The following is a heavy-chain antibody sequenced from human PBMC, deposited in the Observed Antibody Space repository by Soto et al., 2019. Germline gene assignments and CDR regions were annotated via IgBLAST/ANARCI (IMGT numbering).Heavy chain of an antibody. V-gene: IGHV3-15*01. CDR1: GFTFSDAW. CDR3: MTDPGNVGGTTPPQWFFGMDV. J-gene: IGHJ6*02. Sequence: EVQLVESGGGLVKPGGSLRLSCVASGFTFSDAWMTWVRQAPGKGLEWVGRIKSKTYGGTTDYAAPVEGRFTISRDDSKTTLDLQMNRLKTEDTAVYYCMTDPGNVGGTTPPQWFFGMDVWGQGTTVTVSS. D-gene: IGHD3-10*01. CDR2: IKSKTYGGTT.